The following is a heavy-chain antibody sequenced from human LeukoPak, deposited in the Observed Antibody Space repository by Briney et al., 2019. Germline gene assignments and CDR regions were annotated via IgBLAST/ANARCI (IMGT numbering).Heavy chain of an antibody. V-gene: IGHV4-34*01. CDR2: INHSGST. CDR3: ARDYYDSSGYSGYFDY. J-gene: IGHJ4*02. CDR1: GGSFSGYY. D-gene: IGHD3-22*01. Sequence: SETLSLTCAVYGGSFSGYYWSWIRQPPGKGLEWIGEINHSGSTNYNPSLKSRVTISVDRSKNQFSLKLSSVTAADTAVYYCARDYYDSSGYSGYFDYWGQGTLVTVSS.